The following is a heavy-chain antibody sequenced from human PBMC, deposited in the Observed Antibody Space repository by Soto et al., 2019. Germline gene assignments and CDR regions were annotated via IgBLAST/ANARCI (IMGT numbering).Heavy chain of an antibody. CDR1: GLTFSSHW. CDR3: ARLSGQEGATGYRFFDS. V-gene: IGHV3-7*05. D-gene: IGHD3-9*01. CDR2: IKQDESEK. J-gene: IGHJ4*02. Sequence: EVQLVQSGGGLVQPGGFLRLSCAASGLTFSSHWMTWVRQAPGKGLEWVANIKQDESEKYYVDSVKGRFTISRDNAKDSLYLQMNSLRDEDTAVYYCARLSGQEGATGYRFFDSWGQGALVIVSS.